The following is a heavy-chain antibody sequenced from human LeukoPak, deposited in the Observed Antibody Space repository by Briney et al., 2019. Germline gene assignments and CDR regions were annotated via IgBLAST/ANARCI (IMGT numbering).Heavy chain of an antibody. CDR2: ISGSGGRT. D-gene: IGHD6-13*01. CDR3: AKNLQGSWYESVDC. Sequence: GGSLRLSCAASGFTFSIYAMSWVRQAPGKGLEWVSAISGSGGRTHYADSVKGRLTISRDNSKNTLYLQMSSLRTEDTAVYYCAKNLQGSWYESVDCWGQGTLVTVSS. CDR1: GFTFSIYA. J-gene: IGHJ4*02. V-gene: IGHV3-23*01.